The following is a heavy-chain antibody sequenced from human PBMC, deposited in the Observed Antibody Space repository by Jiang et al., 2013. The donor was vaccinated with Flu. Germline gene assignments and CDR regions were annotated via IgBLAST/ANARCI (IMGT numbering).Heavy chain of an antibody. CDR3: ARDLQSRYLDS. D-gene: IGHD3-9*01. J-gene: IGHJ4*02. Sequence: QLLESGGGVVQPGRSLRLSCAASGFTFSVYGMHWARQAPGKGPEWVAVIGHDGSFKDYADSVKGRFTISRDNAYNTLFLQMNSLRGEDTSVYYCARDLQSRYLDSWGQGTLVTVSS. V-gene: IGHV3-33*01. CDR1: GFTFSVYG. CDR2: IGHDGSFK.